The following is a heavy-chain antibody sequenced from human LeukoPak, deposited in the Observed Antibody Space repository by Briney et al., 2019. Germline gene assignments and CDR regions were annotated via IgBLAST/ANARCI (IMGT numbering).Heavy chain of an antibody. Sequence: ASVKVSCKASGYTFTGYYMHWVRQAPGQGLEWMGWINPNSGGTNYAQKFQGRVTMTRDTSISTAYMELSRLRSDDTAVYYCARPNTAMVIGAFDIWGQGTMVTVSS. CDR2: INPNSGGT. V-gene: IGHV1-2*02. CDR3: ARPNTAMVIGAFDI. D-gene: IGHD5-18*01. J-gene: IGHJ3*02. CDR1: GYTFTGYY.